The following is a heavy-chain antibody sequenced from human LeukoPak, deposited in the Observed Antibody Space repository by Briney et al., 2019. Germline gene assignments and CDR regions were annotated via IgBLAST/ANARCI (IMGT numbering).Heavy chain of an antibody. CDR3: ARGLGYCTNGVCYPHFDY. D-gene: IGHD2-8*01. V-gene: IGHV4-34*01. CDR2: INHSGST. CDR1: GVSFSGYY. Sequence: SETLSLTCAVYGVSFSGYYWSWIRQPPGKGLEWIGEINHSGSTNYNPPLKSRVTISVDTSKNQFSLKLSSVTAADTAVYYCARGLGYCTNGVCYPHFDYWGQGTLVTVSS. J-gene: IGHJ4*02.